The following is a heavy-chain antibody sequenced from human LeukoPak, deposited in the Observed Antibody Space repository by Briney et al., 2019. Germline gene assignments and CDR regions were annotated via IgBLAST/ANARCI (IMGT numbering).Heavy chain of an antibody. CDR2: ISSSSSSI. CDR1: GFTFSSYS. Sequence: GGSLRLSCAASGFTFSSYSMNWVRQAPGKGLEWVSSISSSSSSIYYADSVKGRFTISRDNAKNSLYLQMNSLRAEDTAVYYCVLRFAALGYFDYWGQGNLVTISS. CDR3: VLRFAALGYFDY. V-gene: IGHV3-21*01. J-gene: IGHJ4*02. D-gene: IGHD2-21*01.